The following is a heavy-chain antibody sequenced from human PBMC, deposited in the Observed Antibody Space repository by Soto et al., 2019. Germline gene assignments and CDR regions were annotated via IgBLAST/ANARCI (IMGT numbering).Heavy chain of an antibody. D-gene: IGHD6-19*01. CDR2: ISCCGGST. V-gene: IGHV3-23*01. CDR3: AKADGEQWLLPHLDK. Sequence: PGGSLRLSCVASGFNFKKFAMSWVRQAPGGGLEWVSGISCCGGSTSYADSVKGRFSIARDDSTNTLSLQTNNLRVEDTAQYYCAKADGEQWLLPHLDKWGQGT. CDR1: GFNFKKFA. J-gene: IGHJ4*02.